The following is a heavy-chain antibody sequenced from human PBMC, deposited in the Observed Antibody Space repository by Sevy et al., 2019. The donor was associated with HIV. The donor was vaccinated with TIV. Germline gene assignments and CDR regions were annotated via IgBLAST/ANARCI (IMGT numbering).Heavy chain of an antibody. D-gene: IGHD2-2*03. Sequence: GESLKISCAASGFTFSDYYMTWVRQAPGKGLEWIAYISNSGRTTHNADPVDGRFTISRDNAKTSLYLQMNSLRVEDTAVYYCVRERSASWIDAFDIWGRGARVTVSS. CDR2: ISNSGRTT. J-gene: IGHJ3*02. CDR3: VRERSASWIDAFDI. CDR1: GFTFSDYY. V-gene: IGHV3-11*04.